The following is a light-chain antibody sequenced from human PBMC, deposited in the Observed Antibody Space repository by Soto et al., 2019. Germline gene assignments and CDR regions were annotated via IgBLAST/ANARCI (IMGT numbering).Light chain of an antibody. CDR2: HAS. J-gene: IGKJ1*01. Sequence: DLPMAPFPSTLFASNGGRGPNTCRANQSIDRWLAWYQQRPGKAPKILIYHASSLESGVPSRFSGSGSGTEFTLTISSLQPDDFATYYCQHYNSYSGTFGQGTKVDIK. V-gene: IGKV1-5*01. CDR1: QSIDRW. CDR3: QHYNSYSGT.